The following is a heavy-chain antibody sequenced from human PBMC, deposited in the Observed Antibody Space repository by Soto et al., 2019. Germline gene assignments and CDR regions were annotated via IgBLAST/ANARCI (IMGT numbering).Heavy chain of an antibody. V-gene: IGHV4-59*08. Sequence: SETLSLTCTVSGGSISSYYWSWIRQPPGKGLEWIGYIYYSGSTNYNPSLKSRVTISVDTSKNQFSLKLSSVTAADTAVYFCERHSIWLLLSDYWGQGSLVTVSS. D-gene: IGHD3-22*01. CDR1: GGSISSYY. CDR2: IYYSGST. J-gene: IGHJ4*02. CDR3: ERHSIWLLLSDY.